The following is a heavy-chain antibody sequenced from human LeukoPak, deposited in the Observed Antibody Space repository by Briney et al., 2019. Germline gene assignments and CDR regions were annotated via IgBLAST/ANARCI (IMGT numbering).Heavy chain of an antibody. CDR2: IYSGGST. V-gene: IGHV3-53*01. D-gene: IGHD1-26*01. CDR3: ARDGGTYWGIDH. J-gene: IGHJ4*02. Sequence: GGSLRLSCAASGFTVNNNYMSWVRQAPGKGLEWVSLIYSGGSTYYADSVEGRFTISRDNSENTLYLQMNSLRAEDTAVYYCARDGGTYWGIDHWGQGTLVTVSS. CDR1: GFTVNNNY.